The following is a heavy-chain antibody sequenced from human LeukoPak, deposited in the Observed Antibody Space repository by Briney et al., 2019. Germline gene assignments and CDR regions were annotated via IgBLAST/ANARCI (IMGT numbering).Heavy chain of an antibody. CDR1: GFTFSSYS. V-gene: IGHV3-21*01. CDR3: AREPQSPHYESSGYPSFDY. D-gene: IGHD3-22*01. CDR2: TSISSTYI. J-gene: IGHJ4*02. Sequence: GGSLRLSCAASGFTFSSYSMNWVRQAPGKGLEWVSSTSISSTYIYYADSVKGRFTISRDNAKTSLYLQMNSLRAEDTAVYYCAREPQSPHYESSGYPSFDYWGQGTLITVSS.